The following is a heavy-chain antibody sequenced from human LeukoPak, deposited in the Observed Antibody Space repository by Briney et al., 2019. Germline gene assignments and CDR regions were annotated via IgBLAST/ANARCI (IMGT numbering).Heavy chain of an antibody. J-gene: IGHJ4*02. CDR3: AGMYSGSYYEVDY. Sequence: SVKVSCKASGGTFSSYAISWVRQAPGQGLEWMGRIIPILGIANHAQKFQGRVTITADKSTSTAYMELSSLRSEDTAVYYCAGMYSGSYYEVDYWGQGTLVTVSS. CDR2: IIPILGIA. V-gene: IGHV1-69*04. D-gene: IGHD1-26*01. CDR1: GGTFSSYA.